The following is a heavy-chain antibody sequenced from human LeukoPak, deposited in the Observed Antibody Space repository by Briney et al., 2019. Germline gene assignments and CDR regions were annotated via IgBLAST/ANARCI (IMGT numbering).Heavy chain of an antibody. V-gene: IGHV4-59*01. D-gene: IGHD6-19*01. CDR1: GGSLSSYY. CDR2: IYYSGST. CDR3: AGGWLVNINY. J-gene: IGHJ4*02. Sequence: SETLSLTCTVSGGSLSSYYWSWIRQPPGKGLEWIGYIYYSGSTNYNPSLKSRVTISVDTSKNQFSLKLSSVTAADTAVYYWAGGWLVNINYWGQGTLVTVRS.